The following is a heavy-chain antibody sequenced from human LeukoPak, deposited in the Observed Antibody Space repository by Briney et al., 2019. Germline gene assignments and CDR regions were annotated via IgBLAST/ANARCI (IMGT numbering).Heavy chain of an antibody. D-gene: IGHD3-3*01. CDR1: GGSISSYY. J-gene: IGHJ5*02. CDR3: ARGRKITIFEWFDP. V-gene: IGHV4-59*01. CDR2: IYYSGST. Sequence: SETLSLTCTVSGGSISSYYWSWIRQPPGKGLGWIGYIYYSGSTNYNPSLKSRVTISVDTSKNQFSLKLSSVTAADTAVYYCARGRKITIFEWFDPWGQGTLVTVSS.